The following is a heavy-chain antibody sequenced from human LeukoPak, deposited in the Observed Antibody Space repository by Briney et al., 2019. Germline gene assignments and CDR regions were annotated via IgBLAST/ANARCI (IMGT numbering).Heavy chain of an antibody. D-gene: IGHD2-21*01. CDR3: AREGGDPVNWFDP. J-gene: IGHJ5*02. Sequence: SQTLSLTCAISGDSVSSNSDAWNWIRQSPSRGLEWLGRTYYRSKWYNDYAVSVKSRITINSDTSKNQFSLQLNSVTPEDTAVYYCAREGGDPVNWFDPWGQGTLVTVSS. CDR2: TYYRSKWYN. CDR1: GDSVSSNSDA. V-gene: IGHV6-1*01.